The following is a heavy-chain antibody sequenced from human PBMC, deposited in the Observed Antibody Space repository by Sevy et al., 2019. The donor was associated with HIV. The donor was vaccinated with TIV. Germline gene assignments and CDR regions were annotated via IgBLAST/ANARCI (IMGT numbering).Heavy chain of an antibody. J-gene: IGHJ4*02. CDR1: GFTFSSYT. CDR2: ISYDGSDK. CDR3: ARDRYAGPNMSYLHY. D-gene: IGHD2-21*01. Sequence: GGSLRLSCAASGFTFSSYTMHWVRQAPGKGLEWVALISYDGSDKYYGDSVKGRFTISRDNSKNTLYLQMNSLTPGDTAVYYCARDRYAGPNMSYLHYWAQGTLVTVSS. V-gene: IGHV3-30*04.